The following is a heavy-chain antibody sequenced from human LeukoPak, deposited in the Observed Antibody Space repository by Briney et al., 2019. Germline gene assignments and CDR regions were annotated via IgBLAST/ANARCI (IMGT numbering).Heavy chain of an antibody. J-gene: IGHJ5*02. V-gene: IGHV1-18*01. Sequence: GASVKVSCKASGYTFTSYGISWVRQAPGQGLEWMGWISAYNGNTNYAQKLQGRVTMTTDTSTSTAYMELRSLRSDDTAVYYCARDPRLDYKYLGSNNWFDPWGQGTLVTVSS. CDR3: ARDPRLDYKYLGSNNWFDP. CDR2: ISAYNGNT. CDR1: GYTFTSYG. D-gene: IGHD5-24*01.